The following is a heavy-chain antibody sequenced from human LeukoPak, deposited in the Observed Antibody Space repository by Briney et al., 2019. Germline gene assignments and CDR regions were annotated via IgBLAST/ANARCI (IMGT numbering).Heavy chain of an antibody. CDR1: GYTSTGYY. V-gene: IGHV1-2*04. CDR2: INPNSGGT. Sequence: ASVKVSRKASGYTSTGYYMHWVRQAPGQGLEWMGWINPNSGGTNYAQKFQGWVTMTRDTSISTAYMELSRLRSDDTAVYYCARGPSYGDYVDYWGQGTLVTVSS. CDR3: ARGPSYGDYVDY. D-gene: IGHD4-17*01. J-gene: IGHJ4*02.